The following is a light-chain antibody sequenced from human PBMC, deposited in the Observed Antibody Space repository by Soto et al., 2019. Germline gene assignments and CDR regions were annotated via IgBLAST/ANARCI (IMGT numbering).Light chain of an antibody. V-gene: IGKV1-39*01. CDR1: QNISKY. CDR2: AAS. J-gene: IGKJ1*01. CDR3: HQTYGKHRT. Sequence: DIQMTQSPSSLSASVVDRVTITCRASQNISKYLNWYQQKLGKAPKLLIYAASSLQSGVPSRFSGSGSGTDFTLSISSLQPEDFATYYCHQTYGKHRTFGQGTKVDIK.